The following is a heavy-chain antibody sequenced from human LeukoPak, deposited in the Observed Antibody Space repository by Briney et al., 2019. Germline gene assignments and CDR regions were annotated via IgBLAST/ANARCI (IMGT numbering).Heavy chain of an antibody. V-gene: IGHV1-46*01. Sequence: ASVKVSCKASGYTFTSYYMHWVRQAPGQGLEWMGIINPSGGSTSYAQKFQGGVTMTRDTSTSTVYMELSSLRSEDTAVYYCARDRGYGDYVWLFDYWGQGTLVTVSS. CDR1: GYTFTSYY. D-gene: IGHD4-17*01. CDR3: ARDRGYGDYVWLFDY. CDR2: INPSGGST. J-gene: IGHJ4*02.